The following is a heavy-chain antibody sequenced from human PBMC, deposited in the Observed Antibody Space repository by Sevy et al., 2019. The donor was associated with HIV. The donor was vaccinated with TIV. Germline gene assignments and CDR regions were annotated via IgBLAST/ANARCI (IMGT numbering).Heavy chain of an antibody. D-gene: IGHD4-17*01. V-gene: IGHV3-30-3*01. CDR1: GFTFSSYA. Sequence: GGSLRLSCAASGFTFSSYAMHWVRQAPGKGLEWVAVISYDGTNKYYADSVKGRFTISRDNSKKILYVQMNSLRGEDTAVYYCARDQHDYAGNVRTGWFDPWGQGTLDTVSS. CDR3: ARDQHDYAGNVRTGWFDP. CDR2: ISYDGTNK. J-gene: IGHJ5*02.